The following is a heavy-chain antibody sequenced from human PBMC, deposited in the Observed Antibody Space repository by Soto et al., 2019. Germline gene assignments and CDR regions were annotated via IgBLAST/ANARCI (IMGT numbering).Heavy chain of an antibody. J-gene: IGHJ4*02. CDR2: IIPIFGTA. D-gene: IGHD2-15*01. CDR1: GGTFSSYA. CDR3: ARLHAVLLYFDY. V-gene: IGHV1-69*13. Sequence: GASVKVSCKASGGTFSSYAISWVRQAPGQGLEWMGGIIPIFGTANYAQKFQGRVTITADESTSTAYMELSSLRSEDTAVYYCARLHAVLLYFDYWGQGTLVTVSS.